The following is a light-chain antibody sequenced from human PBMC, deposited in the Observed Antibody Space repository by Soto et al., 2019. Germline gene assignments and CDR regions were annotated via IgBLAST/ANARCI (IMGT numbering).Light chain of an antibody. V-gene: IGLV2-11*01. CDR2: DVS. J-gene: IGLJ1*01. CDR3: CSYAGSYKGYV. CDR1: SSDVGGYNY. Sequence: QSVLTQPRSVSGSPGQSVTISCTGTSSDVGGYNYVSWYQQHPGKAPKLMIYDVSKRPSGDPDRFSGSKSGNTASLTISWLQAEDEADYYCCSYAGSYKGYVFGTGTNLTVL.